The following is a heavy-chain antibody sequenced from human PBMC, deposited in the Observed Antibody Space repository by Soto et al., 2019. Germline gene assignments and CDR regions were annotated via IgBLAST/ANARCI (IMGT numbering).Heavy chain of an antibody. CDR2: IIPILGIA. V-gene: IGHV1-69*08. J-gene: IGHJ4*02. CDR3: ARDNPPDIVVVPAAD. CDR1: GGTFSSYT. Sequence: QVQLVQSGAEVKKPGSSVKVSCKASGGTFSSYTISWVRQAPGQGLEWMGRIIPILGIANYAQQFQGRVTITADKSTSTAYMELSSMRSEDTAVYYCARDNPPDIVVVPAADWGQGTLVTVSS. D-gene: IGHD2-2*01.